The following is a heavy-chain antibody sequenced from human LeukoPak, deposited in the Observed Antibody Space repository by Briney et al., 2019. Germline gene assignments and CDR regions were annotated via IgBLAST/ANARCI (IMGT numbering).Heavy chain of an antibody. Sequence: SQTLSLTCTVSGGSISSGDYYWGWIRQPPGKGLEWIGYIYYSGSTYYNPSLKSRVTISVDTSKNQFSLKLSSVTAADTAVYYCAREEVVRSEGYYFDYWGQGTLVTVSS. CDR1: GGSISSGDYY. J-gene: IGHJ4*02. D-gene: IGHD2-15*01. V-gene: IGHV4-30-4*08. CDR3: AREEVVRSEGYYFDY. CDR2: IYYSGST.